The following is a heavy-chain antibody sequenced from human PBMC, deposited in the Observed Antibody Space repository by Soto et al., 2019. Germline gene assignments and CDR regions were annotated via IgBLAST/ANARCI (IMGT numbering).Heavy chain of an antibody. Sequence: EVQLVESGGGLIQPGGSLRLSCAASGFTVSSNYMSWVRQAPGKGLEWVSIIYSGGSTYYADSVKGRFTTSTDNSKNTLYLQQNSLRVDDAAVYYCANVVGATGHFDYWGQGTLVTVSS. V-gene: IGHV3-53*01. D-gene: IGHD1-26*01. CDR2: IYSGGST. CDR1: GFTVSSNY. J-gene: IGHJ4*02. CDR3: ANVVGATGHFDY.